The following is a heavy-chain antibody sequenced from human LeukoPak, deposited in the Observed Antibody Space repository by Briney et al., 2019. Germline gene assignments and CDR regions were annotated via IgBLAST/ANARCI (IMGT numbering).Heavy chain of an antibody. Sequence: GGSLRLSCAASGFTFSSYEMNWVRQAPGKGLEWVANIKQDGSEKYYVDSVKGRFTISRDNAKNSLYLQMNSLRAEDTAVYYCARDFPYYYDISGYYLDYWGQGTLVTVSS. CDR2: IKQDGSEK. D-gene: IGHD3-22*01. CDR1: GFTFSSYE. V-gene: IGHV3-7*01. J-gene: IGHJ4*02. CDR3: ARDFPYYYDISGYYLDY.